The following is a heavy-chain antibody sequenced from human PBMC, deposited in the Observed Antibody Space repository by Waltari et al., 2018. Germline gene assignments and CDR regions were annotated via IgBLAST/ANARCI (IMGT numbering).Heavy chain of an antibody. D-gene: IGHD2-21*01. CDR2: MNPASGNT. CDR1: EYTFTNYD. V-gene: IGHV1-8*01. Sequence: VQLVQSGAEVKKPGASVKVSCKASEYTFTNYDINWVRQATGQGLEWMGWMNPASGNTGYAQKFQGRVTMARDTSIDTAYLELSNLRSEDTAFYYCTRGRLFCGDDCYSSLWFEFWGQGTLVTVSS. J-gene: IGHJ4*02. CDR3: TRGRLFCGDDCYSSLWFEF.